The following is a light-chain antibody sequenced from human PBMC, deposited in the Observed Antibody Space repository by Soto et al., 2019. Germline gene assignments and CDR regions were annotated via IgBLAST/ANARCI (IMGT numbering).Light chain of an antibody. CDR3: QQYGSSPT. CDR2: GAS. Sequence: EMVMTQSPATLSVSPGERATLSCRASQSVSSNLACYQQKPGQAPRLLIYGASTRATGIPARFSGSGSGTEFTLTISSLQSEDFAVYYCQQYGSSPTFGQGTKVDIK. J-gene: IGKJ1*01. V-gene: IGKV3-15*01. CDR1: QSVSSN.